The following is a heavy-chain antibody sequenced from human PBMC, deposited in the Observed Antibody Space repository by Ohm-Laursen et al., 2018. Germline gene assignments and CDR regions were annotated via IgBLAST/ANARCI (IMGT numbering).Heavy chain of an antibody. J-gene: IGHJ4*02. CDR3: AKDSSHPYYYDGSGLDY. V-gene: IGHV3-9*01. CDR1: VFTFHDYA. CDR2: ISWNSDDI. Sequence: SLRLSCTASVFTFHDYAMHWVRQAPGKGLEWVSGISWNSDDIAYADSVKGRFTISRDNTKNSLYLQMNSLRAEDTALYYCAKDSSHPYYYDGSGLDYWGQGSVVTVSS. D-gene: IGHD3-22*01.